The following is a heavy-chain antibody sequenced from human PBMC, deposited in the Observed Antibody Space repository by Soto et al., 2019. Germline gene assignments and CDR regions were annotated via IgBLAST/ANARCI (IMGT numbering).Heavy chain of an antibody. D-gene: IGHD1-1*01. Sequence: EVQLLESGGGLVQPGGSLRLSCAASGFTFSSYVMSWVRQAPGKGLEWVSGISGSGGSTYYADSVKGRFTISRDNFKNTLFLHMNSLRAEDTAVYYCASPGNPLDYGGQGPLVTVSS. CDR2: ISGSGGST. CDR3: ASPGNPLDY. CDR1: GFTFSSYV. V-gene: IGHV3-23*01. J-gene: IGHJ4*02.